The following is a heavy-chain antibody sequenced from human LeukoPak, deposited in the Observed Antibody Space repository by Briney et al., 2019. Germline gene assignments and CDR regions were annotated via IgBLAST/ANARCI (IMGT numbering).Heavy chain of an antibody. Sequence: ASVKVSCKASGGTFSSYAISWVRQAPGQGLEWMGGIIPIFGTANYAQKFQGRVTITTDESTSTAYMELSSLRSEDTAVYYSARDTAELSLDLPYYYYMDVWGKGTTVTVSS. CDR1: GGTFSSYA. D-gene: IGHD3-16*02. V-gene: IGHV1-69*05. J-gene: IGHJ6*03. CDR2: IIPIFGTA. CDR3: ARDTAELSLDLPYYYYMDV.